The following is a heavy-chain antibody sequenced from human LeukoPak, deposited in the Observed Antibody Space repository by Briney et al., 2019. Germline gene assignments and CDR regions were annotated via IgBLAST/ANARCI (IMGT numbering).Heavy chain of an antibody. CDR2: MNPNSGNT. V-gene: IGHV1-8*01. D-gene: IGHD3-22*01. Sequence: ASVKVSCKASGYTFTSYDINWVRQATGQGLEWMGWMNPNSGNTGYAQKFQGRVTITTDESTSTAYMELSSLRSEDTAVYYCARLEITMIEASPYDAFDIWGQGTMVTVSS. J-gene: IGHJ3*02. CDR3: ARLEITMIEASPYDAFDI. CDR1: GYTFTSYD.